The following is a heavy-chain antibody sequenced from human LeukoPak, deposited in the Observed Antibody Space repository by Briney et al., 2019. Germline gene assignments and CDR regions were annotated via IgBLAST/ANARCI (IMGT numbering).Heavy chain of an antibody. CDR2: ISTSTTYK. CDR1: GFTFSSYE. V-gene: IGHV3-21*01. CDR3: ARDAYGSDAFDM. J-gene: IGHJ3*02. Sequence: GGSLRLSCAASGFTFSSYEMNWVRQAPGKGLEWVSSISTSTTYKYYADSVKGRFTISRDNAWNSLHLQMNSLRPEDTAVYYCARDAYGSDAFDMWGQGTLVTVSS. D-gene: IGHD3-10*01.